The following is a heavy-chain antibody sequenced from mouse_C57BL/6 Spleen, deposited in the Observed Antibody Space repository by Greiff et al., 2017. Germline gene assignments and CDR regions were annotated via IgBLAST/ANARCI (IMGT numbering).Heavy chain of an antibody. J-gene: IGHJ4*01. D-gene: IGHD2-4*01. Sequence: QVQLKQSGPELVKPGASVKISCKASGYAFSSSWMNWVKQRPGKGLEWIGRIYPGDGDTNYNGKFKGKATLTADKSSSTAYMQLSSLTSEDSAVYFCARSGYDYAYYYAMDYWGQGTSVTVSS. CDR3: ARSGYDYAYYYAMDY. CDR2: IYPGDGDT. CDR1: GYAFSSSW. V-gene: IGHV1-82*01.